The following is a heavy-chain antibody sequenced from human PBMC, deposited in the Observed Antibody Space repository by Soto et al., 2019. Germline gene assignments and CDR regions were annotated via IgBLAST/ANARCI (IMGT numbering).Heavy chain of an antibody. CDR1: GFTFTYYW. D-gene: IGHD2-15*01. CDR3: VRRAKGGFDL. J-gene: IGHJ3*01. CDR2: LHSDGSTT. V-gene: IGHV3-74*01. Sequence: EVQLVESEGGLVQRGGSLRLCCAASGFTFTYYWMHWVRQAPGQGLVWVSHLHSDGSTTTYAGAVKDRFTISRDNTKKTGYVQIDSLRADDTALYDGVRRAKGGFDLGGQGTTVTVSS.